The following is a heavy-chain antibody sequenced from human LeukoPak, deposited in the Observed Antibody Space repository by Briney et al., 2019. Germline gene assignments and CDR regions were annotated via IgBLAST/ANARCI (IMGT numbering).Heavy chain of an antibody. CDR3: ASVAMAPDYYYYMDV. V-gene: IGHV1-46*04. J-gene: IGHJ6*03. Sequence: ASVKVSCKASGYTFSNYYMHWVRQAPGQGLEWMGMINPTGGTTKYAQKLQGRVTMTWDTSISTAYMELSRLRSDDTAVYYCASVAMAPDYYYYMDVWGKGTTVTVSS. CDR2: INPTGGTT. D-gene: IGHD5-18*01. CDR1: GYTFSNYY.